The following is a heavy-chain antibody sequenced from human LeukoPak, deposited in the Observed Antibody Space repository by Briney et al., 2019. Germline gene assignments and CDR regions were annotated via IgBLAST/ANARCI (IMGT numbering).Heavy chain of an antibody. J-gene: IGHJ4*02. V-gene: IGHV4-61*10. D-gene: IGHD3-10*01. CDR2: INHSGST. CDR1: GGSISSGSYY. CDR3: ARGGRFGELVSFFDY. Sequence: SETLSLTCAVSGGSISSGSYYWRWLRQPAGKGLEWIGEINHSGSTNYNPSLKSRVTISVDTSKNQFSLKLSSVTAADTAVYYCARGGRFGELVSFFDYWGQGTLVTVSS.